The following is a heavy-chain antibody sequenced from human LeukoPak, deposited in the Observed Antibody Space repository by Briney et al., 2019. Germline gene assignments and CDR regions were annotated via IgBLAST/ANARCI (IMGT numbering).Heavy chain of an antibody. J-gene: IGHJ4*02. V-gene: IGHV4-34*01. Sequence: SETLSLTCAVYGGPFSGYYWSWIRQPPGKGLEWIGEINHSGSTNYNPSLKSRVTISVDTSKNQFSLKLSSVTAADTAVYYCARGPYYGSGSYTYWGQGTLVTVSS. D-gene: IGHD3-10*01. CDR1: GGPFSGYY. CDR2: INHSGST. CDR3: ARGPYYGSGSYTY.